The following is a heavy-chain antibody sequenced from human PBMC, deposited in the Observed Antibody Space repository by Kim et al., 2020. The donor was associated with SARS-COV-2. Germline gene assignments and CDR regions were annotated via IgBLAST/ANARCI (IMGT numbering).Heavy chain of an antibody. D-gene: IGHD2-15*01. V-gene: IGHV4-34*01. Sequence: RVTISVDTSKNQFSLKLSSVTAADTAVYYCARGGGVVVVAASLFPYYFDDWGQGTLVTVSS. CDR3: ARGGGVVVVAASLFPYYFDD. J-gene: IGHJ4*02.